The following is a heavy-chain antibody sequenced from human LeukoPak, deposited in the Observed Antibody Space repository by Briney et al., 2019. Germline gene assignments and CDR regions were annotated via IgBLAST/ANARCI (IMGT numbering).Heavy chain of an antibody. J-gene: IGHJ6*03. CDR1: GFTVSSNY. D-gene: IGHD3-10*01. CDR3: ARAQGMVRGRYYYYYYYMDV. V-gene: IGHV3-66*01. Sequence: GGSLRLSCAASGFTVSSNYMSWVRQAPGKGLEWVSVIYSGGSTYYADSVKGRFTISRDNSKNTLYLQMNSLRAEDTAVYYCARAQGMVRGRYYYYYYYMDVWGKGTTVTISS. CDR2: IYSGGST.